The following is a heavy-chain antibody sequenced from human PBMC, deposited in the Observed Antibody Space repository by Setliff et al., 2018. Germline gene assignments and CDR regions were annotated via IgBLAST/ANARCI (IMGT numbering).Heavy chain of an antibody. CDR1: GVSVNSLTW. V-gene: IGHV4-4*02. Sequence: SETLSLTCAVSGVSVNSLTWWTWIRQSPAKGLEWIGEITHTGTTGSTKYNPSLKSRVTMSIDTSKNQFSLMVTSVTAADTAVYYCARGRNVASRLLDSWGQGTLVTVSS. D-gene: IGHD6-6*01. CDR2: ITHTGTTGST. CDR3: ARGRNVASRLLDS. J-gene: IGHJ4*02.